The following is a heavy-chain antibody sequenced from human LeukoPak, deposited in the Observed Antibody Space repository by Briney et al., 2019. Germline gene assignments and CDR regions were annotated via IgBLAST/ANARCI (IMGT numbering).Heavy chain of an antibody. CDR2: IYYSGST. CDR3: ARGSTSTPYYFDY. CDR1: GGAISSYY. J-gene: IGHJ4*02. V-gene: IGHV4-59*08. D-gene: IGHD5-24*01. Sequence: SSETLSLTCTVSGGAISSYYWSWIRQPPGKGLEWIGYIYYSGSTNYNPSRKSRVAISVDTSKNQFSLKLSSVTAADTAVYYCARGSTSTPYYFDYWGQGTLVTVSS.